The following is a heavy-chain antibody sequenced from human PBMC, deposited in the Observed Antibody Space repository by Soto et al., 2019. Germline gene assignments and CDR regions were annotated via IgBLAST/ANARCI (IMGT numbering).Heavy chain of an antibody. CDR1: GGSISSGGYS. CDR2: IYHSGST. V-gene: IGHV4-30-2*01. Sequence: QLQLQESGSGLVKPSQTLSLTGAVSGGSISSGGYSLSWIRQPPWKVLEWIGYIYHSGSTYYNPSLTSRVTISVDRSTKQFSLKLSSVTAADTAVYYCARVPGPWGPGTLVTFSS. J-gene: IGHJ5*02. CDR3: ARVPGP. D-gene: IGHD3-10*01.